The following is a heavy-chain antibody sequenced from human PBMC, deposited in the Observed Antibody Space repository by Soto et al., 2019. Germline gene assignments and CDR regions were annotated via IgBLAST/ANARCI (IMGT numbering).Heavy chain of an antibody. D-gene: IGHD2-2*01. J-gene: IGHJ4*02. CDR2: ISSSSSYI. CDR3: ARGRRGYCSSTSCYVIGGYFDY. Sequence: PGGSLRLSCAASGFPFSSYSMNWVRQAPGKGLEWVSSISSSSSYIYYADSVKGRFTISRDNAKNSLYLQMNSLRAEDTAVYYCARGRRGYCSSTSCYVIGGYFDYWGQGTLVTVSS. V-gene: IGHV3-21*01. CDR1: GFPFSSYS.